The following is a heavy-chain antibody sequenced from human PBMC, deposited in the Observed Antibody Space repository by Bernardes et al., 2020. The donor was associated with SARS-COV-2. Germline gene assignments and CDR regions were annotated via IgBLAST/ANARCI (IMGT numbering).Heavy chain of an antibody. CDR2: INTDGTNT. V-gene: IGHV3-74*01. CDR1: GFTFTSYW. J-gene: IGHJ3*01. D-gene: IGHD4-17*01. CDR3: ATGRDYYNGD. Sequence: GGSLRLSCAASGFTFTSYWIHWVRQSPGEGLVWISRINTDGTNTNYVDSVKGRFTVTRDNAKNTAYLQVNSLRLDDTAVYYCATGRDYYNGDWGQGKMVTVSS.